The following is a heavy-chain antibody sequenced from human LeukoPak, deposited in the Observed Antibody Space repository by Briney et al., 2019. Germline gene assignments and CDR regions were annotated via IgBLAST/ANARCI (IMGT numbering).Heavy chain of an antibody. CDR1: GFTFSSYA. CDR3: AKSQSRYYDSSGYYSP. V-gene: IGHV3-23*01. D-gene: IGHD3-22*01. CDR2: ISGSGGRT. J-gene: IGHJ5*02. Sequence: GSLRLSCAASGFTFSSYAMSWVRQAPGKGLEWVSAISGSGGRTHYADSVKGRFTISRDNSKNTLYLQMNSLRAEDTAVYYCAKSQSRYYDSSGYYSPWGQGTLVTVSS.